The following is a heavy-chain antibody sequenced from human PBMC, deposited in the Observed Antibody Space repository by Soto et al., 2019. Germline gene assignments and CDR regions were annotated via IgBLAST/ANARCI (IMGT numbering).Heavy chain of an antibody. J-gene: IGHJ2*01. CDR1: GFTFSSYG. Sequence: QVQLVESGGGVVQPGRSLRLSCAASGFTFSSYGMHWVRQAPGKGLEWVEVIWYDGSNKYYADSVKGRFTISRDNSKNTLYLRMNGLRAEDTVVYYCAIGWYCDGDYYEWNFDIWGRGTLVTVSS. CDR2: IWYDGSNK. V-gene: IGHV3-33*01. D-gene: IGHD2-21*02. CDR3: AIGWYCDGDYYEWNFDI.